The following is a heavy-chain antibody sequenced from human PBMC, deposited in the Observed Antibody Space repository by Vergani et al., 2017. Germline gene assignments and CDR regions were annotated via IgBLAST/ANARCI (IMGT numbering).Heavy chain of an antibody. CDR3: ARVNYYDSSGYYPLDY. V-gene: IGHV4-34*01. D-gene: IGHD3-22*01. CDR2: INHSGYT. CDR1: GGSFSGYY. J-gene: IGHJ4*02. Sequence: QVQLQQWGAGLLKPSETLSLTCAVYGGSFSGYYWSWIRQPPGKGLEWIGEINHSGYTNYSPSLKSRVTISVDTSKNQFSLKLSSVTAADTAVYYCARVNYYDSSGYYPLDYWGQGTLVTVSS.